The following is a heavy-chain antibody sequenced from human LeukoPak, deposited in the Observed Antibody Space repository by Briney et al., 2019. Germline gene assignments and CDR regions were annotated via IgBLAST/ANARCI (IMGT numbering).Heavy chain of an antibody. CDR3: ARDSSTGYTIYYYYYMDV. CDR2: INPNSGGT. V-gene: IGHV1-2*02. J-gene: IGHJ6*03. D-gene: IGHD5-18*01. CDR1: GYTFTGYY. Sequence: ASVKVSCKASGYTFTGYYMHWVRQAPGQGLEWMGWINPNSGGTNYAQKFQGRVTMTRDTSISTAYMELSRLRSDDTAVYYCARDSSTGYTIYYYYYMDVWGKGTTVTVSS.